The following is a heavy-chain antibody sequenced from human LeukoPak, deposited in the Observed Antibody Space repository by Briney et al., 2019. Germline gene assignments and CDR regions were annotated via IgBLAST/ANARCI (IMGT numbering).Heavy chain of an antibody. CDR3: AKDSEALSSSWYDLRFDY. CDR1: GFTFDDYA. CDR2: ISWNSGSI. V-gene: IGHV3-9*03. D-gene: IGHD6-13*01. Sequence: PGGSLRPSCAASGFTFDDYAMHWVRQAPGKGLEWVSGISWNSGSIGYADSVKGRFTISRDNAKNSLYLQMNSLRAEDMALYYCAKDSEALSSSWYDLRFDYWGQGTLVTVSS. J-gene: IGHJ4*02.